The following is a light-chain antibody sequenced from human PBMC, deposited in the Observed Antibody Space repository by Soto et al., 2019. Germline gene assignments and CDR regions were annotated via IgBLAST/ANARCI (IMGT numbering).Light chain of an antibody. V-gene: IGKV1-39*01. Sequence: GDRVTTTCRANSSVANNLQSYHLKSGRVPKLLIYAASRLQGGVPSMFSGRGSLTDFSLTIASLRLEDFATYSCQQSNTLTFTSGGGN. J-gene: IGKJ4*01. CDR3: QQSNTLTFT. CDR2: AAS. CDR1: SSVANN.